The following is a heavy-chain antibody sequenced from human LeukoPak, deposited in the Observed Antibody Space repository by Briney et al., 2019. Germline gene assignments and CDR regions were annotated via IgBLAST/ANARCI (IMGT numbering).Heavy chain of an antibody. J-gene: IGHJ4*02. Sequence: ASVKVSCTASGYTFTNNYLHWVRQAPGQGLEWMGMIYPRDGSTSYAQNFQGRVTVTRDTSTTTVHMELRGPRSEDTAVYYCARDQEGFDDWGQGTVVTVSS. CDR3: ARDQEGFDD. CDR1: GYTFTNNY. CDR2: IYPRDGST. V-gene: IGHV1-46*01.